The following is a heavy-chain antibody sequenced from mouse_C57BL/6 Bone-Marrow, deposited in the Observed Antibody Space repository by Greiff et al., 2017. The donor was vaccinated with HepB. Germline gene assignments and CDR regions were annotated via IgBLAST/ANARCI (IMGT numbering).Heavy chain of an antibody. D-gene: IGHD4-1*01. Sequence: QVQLQQPGAELVKPGASVKLSCKASGYTFTSYWMQWVKQRPEQGLEWIGEIDPSDSYTNYNQKFKGKATLTVDTSSSTAYMQLSSLTSEDSAVYYCARRLGFAYWGQGTLVTVSA. CDR1: GYTFTSYW. J-gene: IGHJ3*01. CDR3: ARRLGFAY. V-gene: IGHV1-50*01. CDR2: IDPSDSYT.